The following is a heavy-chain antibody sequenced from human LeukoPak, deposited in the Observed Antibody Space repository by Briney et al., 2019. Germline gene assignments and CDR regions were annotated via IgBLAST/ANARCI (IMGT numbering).Heavy chain of an antibody. CDR3: AQAGGSYPLYFDY. J-gene: IGHJ4*02. V-gene: IGHV3-23*01. CDR1: GFTFSSYA. Sequence: PGGSLRLSCAASGFTFSSYAMSWVRQAPGKGLEWVSAIGGSGGSTYYADSVKGRFTISRDNSKNTLYLQMNSLRAEDTAVYYCAQAGGSYPLYFDYWGQGTLVTVSS. D-gene: IGHD1-26*01. CDR2: IGGSGGST.